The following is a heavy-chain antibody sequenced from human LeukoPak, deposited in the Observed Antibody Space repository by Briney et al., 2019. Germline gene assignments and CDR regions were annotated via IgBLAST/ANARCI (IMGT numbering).Heavy chain of an antibody. J-gene: IGHJ1*01. Sequence: ASVKVSCKASGYTFTGYYMHWVRQAPGQGLEWRGWINPNSGGTNYAQKFQGRVTMTRDTSISTAYMELSRLRSDDTAVYYCASVYCSSTSCYEYFQHWGQGTLVTVSS. CDR1: GYTFTGYY. D-gene: IGHD2-2*01. CDR2: INPNSGGT. CDR3: ASVYCSSTSCYEYFQH. V-gene: IGHV1-2*02.